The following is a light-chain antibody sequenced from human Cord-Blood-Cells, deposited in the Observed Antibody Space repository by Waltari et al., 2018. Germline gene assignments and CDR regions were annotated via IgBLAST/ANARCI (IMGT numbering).Light chain of an antibody. V-gene: IGLV2-8*01. Sequence: SALPQPPPASGSPGQSVTISCTGTSGDVGVLNYVSWYQQHPGKAPKLMIYEVSKRPSGVPDRFSGSKSGNTASLTVSGLQAEDEADYYCSSYAGSNNYVVFGGGTKLTVL. CDR1: SGDVGVLNY. CDR2: EVS. CDR3: SSYAGSNNYVV. J-gene: IGLJ2*01.